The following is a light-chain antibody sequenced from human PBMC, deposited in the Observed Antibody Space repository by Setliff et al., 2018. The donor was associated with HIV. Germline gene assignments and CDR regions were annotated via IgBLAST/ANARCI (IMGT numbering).Light chain of an antibody. CDR3: QVWDSSSDPYV. CDR2: DDS. Sequence: SYELTQPPSVSVAPGKTAKITCGGNDIGGKSVHWYQQKPGQAPVVVVYDDSDRPSGIPERFSGSNSGNTATATLTISRVEVGDEADYYCQVWDSSSDPYVFGTGTKVTVL. V-gene: IGLV3-21*03. J-gene: IGLJ1*01. CDR1: DIGGKS.